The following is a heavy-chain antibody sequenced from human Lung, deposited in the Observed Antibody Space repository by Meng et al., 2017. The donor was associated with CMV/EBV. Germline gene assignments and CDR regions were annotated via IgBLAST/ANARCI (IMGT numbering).Heavy chain of an antibody. Sequence: XVSXXGSGYSFTSYWIGWVRQMPGKGLEWMGIIYPGDSDTRYSPSFQGQVTISADKSISTAYLQWSSLKASDTAMYYCARQLYCSSTSCYTNAFDIWGQWAMVTVSS. CDR1: GYSFTSYW. V-gene: IGHV5-51*01. J-gene: IGHJ3*02. CDR2: IYPGDSDT. D-gene: IGHD2-2*02. CDR3: ARQLYCSSTSCYTNAFDI.